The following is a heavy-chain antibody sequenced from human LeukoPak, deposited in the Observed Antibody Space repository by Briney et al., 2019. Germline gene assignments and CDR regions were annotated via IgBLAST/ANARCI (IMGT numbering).Heavy chain of an antibody. D-gene: IGHD2-8*02. Sequence: GGSLRLSCAASGFTFSTFVMIWVRQPPGKGLEWVSSIFPSGGEIHYADSVRGRFTISRDNSKSTLSLQMNSLRAEDTAIYYCATYRQVLLPFESWGQGTLVTVSS. CDR1: GFTFSTFV. CDR2: IFPSGGEI. J-gene: IGHJ4*02. V-gene: IGHV3-23*01. CDR3: ATYRQVLLPFES.